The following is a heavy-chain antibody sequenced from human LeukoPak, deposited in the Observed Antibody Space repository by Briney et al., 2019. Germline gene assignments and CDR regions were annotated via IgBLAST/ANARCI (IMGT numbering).Heavy chain of an antibody. V-gene: IGHV3-23*01. Sequence: GGCLRLAWAAAGFSVSSDPMNWVRQAPGKGLGWVSTSVSDVYKSYYTDSVRGWFALSRANNQNTVYLQMNSLRAEDTDVYYCAKDLFLFFGESRAQGPLVIVPS. CDR1: GFSVSSDP. J-gene: IGHJ4*02. CDR3: AKDLFLFFGES. CDR2: SVSDVYKS. D-gene: IGHD3-10*01.